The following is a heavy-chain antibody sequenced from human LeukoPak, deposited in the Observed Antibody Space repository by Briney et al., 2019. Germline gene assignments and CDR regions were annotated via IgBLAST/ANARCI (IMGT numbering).Heavy chain of an antibody. J-gene: IGHJ4*02. CDR1: GFTFKDYA. Sequence: GGSLRLSCTASGFTFKDYAMYWVRQAPGKGLEWVSGISWNSGTTDYADSVKGRFTVSRDNAKDSLYLQMNSLRPEDTAWYYCARKGIDGSGYDLDYWGQGTLVTVSS. D-gene: IGHD5-12*01. CDR3: ARKGIDGSGYDLDY. CDR2: ISWNSGTT. V-gene: IGHV3-9*01.